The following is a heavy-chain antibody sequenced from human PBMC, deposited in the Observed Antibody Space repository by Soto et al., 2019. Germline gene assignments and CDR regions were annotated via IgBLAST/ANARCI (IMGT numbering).Heavy chain of an antibody. CDR3: ARGGPLPYTSGWDFMMLDQ. D-gene: IGHD6-19*01. V-gene: IGHV3-30-3*01. CDR2: VSYDESNK. CDR1: GFSLSDYA. Sequence: QVQLVESGGGVVQPGGSLRLSCAASGFSLSDYAMHWVRQAPGKGLEWVASVSYDESNKYYTESVKGRFSISRDTSMNTLSLQIYPFRPDDTAVSYRARGGPLPYTSGWDFMMLDQWGQGTLVTVS. J-gene: IGHJ4*02.